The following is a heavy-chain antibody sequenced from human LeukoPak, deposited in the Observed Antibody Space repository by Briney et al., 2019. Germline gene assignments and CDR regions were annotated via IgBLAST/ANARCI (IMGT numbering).Heavy chain of an antibody. Sequence: ASVRVSCKASGYTFTDYYINWVRQATGQGLEWMGWMNPNSGNTGYAQKFQGRVTMTRNTSISTAYVELSSLRSDDTAVYYCARVKGLAVAGRGNWFDPWGQGTLVTVSS. CDR2: MNPNSGNT. D-gene: IGHD6-19*01. CDR1: GYTFTDYY. J-gene: IGHJ5*02. V-gene: IGHV1-8*02. CDR3: ARVKGLAVAGRGNWFDP.